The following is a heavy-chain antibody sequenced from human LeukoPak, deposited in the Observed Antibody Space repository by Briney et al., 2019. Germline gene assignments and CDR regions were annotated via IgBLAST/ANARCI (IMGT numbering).Heavy chain of an antibody. CDR3: AKEVRLRTIDY. J-gene: IGHJ4*02. CDR1: GFTFSSHA. CDR2: FSGSGGST. V-gene: IGHV3-23*01. D-gene: IGHD2-21*02. Sequence: QPGGSLRLSCAASGFTFSSHAMSWVRQAPGKGLEWVLSFSGSGGSTYYADSVKGRFTISRDNSKNTLFLQMNSLRAEDTAVYYCAKEVRLRTIDYWGQGTLVTVSS.